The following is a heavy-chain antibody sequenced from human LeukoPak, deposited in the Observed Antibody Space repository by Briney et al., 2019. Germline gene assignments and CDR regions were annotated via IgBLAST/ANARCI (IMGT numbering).Heavy chain of an antibody. CDR3: ARTFGSGYYGD. V-gene: IGHV1-18*01. J-gene: IGHJ4*02. CDR1: GYTFTTYG. CDR2: ISPYNGGT. Sequence: ASVKVSCKASGYTFTTYGISWVRQAPGQGLEWMGWISPYNGGTKYAQEVQGRATMTTDTSTSTAYMELRSLRSDDTAVFYCARTFGSGYYGDWGQGTLVTVSS. D-gene: IGHD3-22*01.